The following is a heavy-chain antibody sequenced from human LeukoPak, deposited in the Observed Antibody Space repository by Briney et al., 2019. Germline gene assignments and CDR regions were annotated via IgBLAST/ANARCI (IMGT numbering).Heavy chain of an antibody. CDR1: GFTFSSYW. J-gene: IGHJ4*02. V-gene: IGHV3-74*01. Sequence: PGGSLRLSCAASGFTFSSYWMHWVRQAPGKGLVWVSRINTDGSSTSYADSVKGRFTISRDNAKNTLYLQMNSLRAEDTAVYYCARTTFRKDVVAYYFDYWGQGTLVTVSS. D-gene: IGHD2-15*01. CDR3: ARTTFRKDVVAYYFDY. CDR2: INTDGSST.